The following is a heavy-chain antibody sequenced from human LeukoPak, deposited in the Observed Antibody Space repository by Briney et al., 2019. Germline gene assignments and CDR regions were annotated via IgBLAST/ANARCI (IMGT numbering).Heavy chain of an antibody. CDR1: GDSVPSNSAG. V-gene: IGHV6-1*01. CDR3: ARVGSHYGEYYFDY. CDR2: TYYRSKWYK. Sequence: SQTLSLTCAISGDSVPSNSAGWNWIRQSPSSGLEWLGRTYYRSKWYKDYAVSVKSRITINPDTSKNHFSLQLNSVTPEHTAVYXXARVGSHYGEYYFDYWGQGTLVTVSS. D-gene: IGHD3-10*01. J-gene: IGHJ4*02.